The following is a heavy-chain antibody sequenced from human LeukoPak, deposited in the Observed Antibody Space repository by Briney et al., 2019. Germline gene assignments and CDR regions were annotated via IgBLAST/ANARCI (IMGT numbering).Heavy chain of an antibody. CDR2: ISGSGGRT. CDR1: GFTFSSYA. Sequence: GGSLRLSCAASGFTFSSYAMSWVRQAPGKGLQWVSTISGSGGRTFHADSVKGRISIPRDNSKSTLSLQMNSLRPEDTAVYYCAKIRSDVVMSVPHYFDYWGQGTLVTVSS. CDR3: AKIRSDVVMSVPHYFDY. V-gene: IGHV3-23*01. D-gene: IGHD3-10*01. J-gene: IGHJ4*02.